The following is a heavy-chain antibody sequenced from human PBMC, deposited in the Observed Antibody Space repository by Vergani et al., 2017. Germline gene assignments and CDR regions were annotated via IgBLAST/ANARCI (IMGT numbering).Heavy chain of an antibody. D-gene: IGHD3-9*01. Sequence: QVQLQESGPGLVKPSETLSLTCTVSGGSISSYYWSWIRQPLGKGLEWIGYIYSTGSTNYNPSLNSRVTMSVDTSKNQFSLKLRSVTAADTAVYFCARVMYRDEASTGYRLEGMDIWGQGTTVTISS. CDR2: IYSTGST. CDR1: GGSISSYY. CDR3: ARVMYRDEASTGYRLEGMDI. V-gene: IGHV4-59*01. J-gene: IGHJ6*02.